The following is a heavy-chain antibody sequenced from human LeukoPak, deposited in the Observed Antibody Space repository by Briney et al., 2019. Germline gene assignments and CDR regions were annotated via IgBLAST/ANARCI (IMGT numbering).Heavy chain of an antibody. Sequence: SETLSLTCTVSGGSISSYYWSWIRQPPGKGLEWIGYIYYSGSTNYNPSLKSRVTISVDTSKNQFSLKLSSVTAADTAVYYCARQIGLQYYDILTGYYSNWFDPWGQGTLVTVSS. CDR3: ARQIGLQYYDILTGYYSNWFDP. D-gene: IGHD3-9*01. CDR1: GGSISSYY. CDR2: IYYSGST. V-gene: IGHV4-59*01. J-gene: IGHJ5*02.